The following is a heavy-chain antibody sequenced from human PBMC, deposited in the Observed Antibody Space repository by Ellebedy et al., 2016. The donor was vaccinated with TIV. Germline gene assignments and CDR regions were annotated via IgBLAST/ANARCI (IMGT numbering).Heavy chain of an antibody. J-gene: IGHJ4*02. CDR1: GFTFSSYA. CDR2: MSGSGGST. CDR3: AKDTHKFGDYAPVH. V-gene: IGHV3-23*01. D-gene: IGHD4-17*01. Sequence: GESLKISXAASGFTFSSYAMSWVRQAPGKGLEWVSAMSGSGGSTYNADSMKGRFTISRDNSKNTLYLQMNSLRADDTAVYFCAKDTHKFGDYAPVHWGQGTLVTVSS.